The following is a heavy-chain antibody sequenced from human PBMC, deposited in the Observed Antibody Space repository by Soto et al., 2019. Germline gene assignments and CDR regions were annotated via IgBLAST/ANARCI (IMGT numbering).Heavy chain of an antibody. J-gene: IGHJ6*02. V-gene: IGHV3-15*01. D-gene: IGHD3-10*01. Sequence: PGGSLRLSCRTSGFTFSKAWMRWVRQAPGKGLEWVGRIRSNADGGTVEYAAPVKGRFIISRDDSTNTLYLEMNSLNSEDTGVYYCNAAGVRGVVMSGIDVWGQGTAVTVSS. CDR1: GFTFSKAW. CDR2: IRSNADGGTV. CDR3: NAAGVRGVVMSGIDV.